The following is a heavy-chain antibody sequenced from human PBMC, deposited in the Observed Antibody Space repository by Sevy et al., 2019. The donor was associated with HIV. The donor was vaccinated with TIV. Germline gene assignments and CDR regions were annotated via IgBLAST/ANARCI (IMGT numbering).Heavy chain of an antibody. CDR1: GGSITSLY. J-gene: IGHJ4*02. D-gene: IGHD1-26*01. CDR3: AGENAWGRGYS. V-gene: IGHV4-59*08. Sequence: SETLSLTCTVSGGSITSLYWNWIRQPPGNGLEWIANIYYNGHINYNPSLKSRVTLSLDTSKNQFSLGLSSVTAADTAMYYCAGENAWGRGYSSGQGTMVTVSS. CDR2: IYYNGHI.